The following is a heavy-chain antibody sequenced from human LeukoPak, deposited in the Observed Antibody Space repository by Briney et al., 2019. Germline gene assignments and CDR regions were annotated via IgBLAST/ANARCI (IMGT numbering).Heavy chain of an antibody. J-gene: IGHJ3*02. CDR3: ARGTIFGVVDAFDI. D-gene: IGHD3-3*01. V-gene: IGHV4-39*01. Sequence: KPSETLSLTCTVSGGSISSSSYYWGWIRQPPGKGLEWIGSIYYSGSTYYNPSLRSRVTISVDTSKNRFSLKLSSVTAADTAVYYCARGTIFGVVDAFDIWGQGTMVTVSS. CDR1: GGSISSSSYY. CDR2: IYYSGST.